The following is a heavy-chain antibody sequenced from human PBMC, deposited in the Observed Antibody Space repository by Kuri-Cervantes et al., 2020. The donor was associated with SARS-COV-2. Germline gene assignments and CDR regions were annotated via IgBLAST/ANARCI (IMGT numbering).Heavy chain of an antibody. J-gene: IGHJ4*02. D-gene: IGHD2-15*01. CDR2: IYHSGST. CDR1: GYSISSGYY. Sequence: SETLSLTCTVSGYSISSGYYWGWIRQPPGKGLEWIGSIYHSGSTYYNPSLKSRVTISVDTSKNQFSLKLSSVTAADTAVYYCARPCGGNAHYFDYWGQGTLVTVSS. V-gene: IGHV4-38-2*02. CDR3: ARPCGGNAHYFDY.